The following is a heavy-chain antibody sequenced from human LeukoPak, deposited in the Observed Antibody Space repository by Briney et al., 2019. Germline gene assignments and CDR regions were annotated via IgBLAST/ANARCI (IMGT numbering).Heavy chain of an antibody. CDR2: TIPIFGTA. D-gene: IGHD6-13*01. V-gene: IGHV1-69*05. CDR1: GGTFNTYI. CDR3: ARGSSSTRDYYYYYMDV. Sequence: GASVKVSCKASGGTFNTYIITWVRQAPGQGLEWMGGTIPIFGTANYAQKFQGRVTITTDESTSTAYMELSSLRSEDTAVYYCARGSSSTRDYYYYYMDVWGKGTTVTVSS. J-gene: IGHJ6*03.